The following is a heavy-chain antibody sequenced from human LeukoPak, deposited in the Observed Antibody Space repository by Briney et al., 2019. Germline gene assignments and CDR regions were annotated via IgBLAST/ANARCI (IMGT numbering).Heavy chain of an antibody. V-gene: IGHV4-59*01. J-gene: IGHJ4*02. CDR3: ARGVGYGDYRRVDY. D-gene: IGHD4-17*01. CDR2: IYYRGRT. CDR1: GGSISSYY. Sequence: SETLSLTCTVSGGSISSYYWSWIRQPPGKGLEWIGYIYYRGRTNNNPSLKSRVSISVDTSKNQFSLKLSSVTAADTAVYYCARGVGYGDYRRVDYWGQGTLVTVSS.